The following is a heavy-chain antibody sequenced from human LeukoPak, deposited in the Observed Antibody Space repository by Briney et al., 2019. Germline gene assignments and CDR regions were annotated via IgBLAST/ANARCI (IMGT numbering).Heavy chain of an antibody. CDR3: ATYPYSSGWPRSNRLDY. CDR2: FDPEDGET. J-gene: IGHJ4*02. D-gene: IGHD6-19*01. V-gene: IGHV1-24*01. Sequence: ASVKVSCKVSGYTLTELSMHWVRQAPGKGLEWMGGFDPEDGETIYAQKFQGRVTMTEDTSTDTAYMELSSLRYEDTAVYYCATYPYSSGWPRSNRLDYSGQGSLVTVSS. CDR1: GYTLTELS.